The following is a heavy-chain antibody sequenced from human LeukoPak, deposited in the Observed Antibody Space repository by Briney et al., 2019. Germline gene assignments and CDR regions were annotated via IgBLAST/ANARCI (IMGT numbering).Heavy chain of an antibody. V-gene: IGHV4-59*08. CDR2: IYYSGST. Sequence: PSETLSLTCTVPGGSITSYYWGWIRQPPGKGLEWIGYIYYSGSTNYNPSLKSRVTISVDTSKNQFSLKLSSVTAADTAVYYCARQGGFASSAGVWGKGTTVTVSS. J-gene: IGHJ6*04. CDR1: GGSITSYY. D-gene: IGHD2-2*01. CDR3: ARQGGFASSAGV.